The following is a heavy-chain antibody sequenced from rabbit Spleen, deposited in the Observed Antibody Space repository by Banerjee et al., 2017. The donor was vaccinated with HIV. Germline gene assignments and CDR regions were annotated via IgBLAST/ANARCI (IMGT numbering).Heavy chain of an antibody. CDR2: INAVTGKA. CDR3: ARWRASDIYGDL. Sequence: QSLEESGGDLVKPGASLTLTCTASGLDFSGNYYMCWVRQAPGKGLELSACINAVTGKAVYATWAKGRFTISKTSSTTLTLQLTSLTAADTAASFCARWRASDIYGDLWGPGTLVTVS. CDR1: GLDFSGNYY. V-gene: IGHV1S40*01. J-gene: IGHJ4*01. D-gene: IGHD6-1*01.